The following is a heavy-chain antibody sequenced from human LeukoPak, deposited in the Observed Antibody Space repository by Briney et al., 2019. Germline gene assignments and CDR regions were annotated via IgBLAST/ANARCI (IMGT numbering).Heavy chain of an antibody. V-gene: IGHV3-23*01. CDR3: AKAERVKLLWFGELSDYFDY. CDR2: ISGSGGST. J-gene: IGHJ4*02. CDR1: GFTFSSYA. D-gene: IGHD3-10*01. Sequence: GGSLRLSCAASGFTFSSYAMRWVRQAPGKGLEWVSAISGSGGSTYYADSVKGRFTISRDNSKNTLYLQMNSLSAEDTAVYYCAKAERVKLLWFGELSDYFDYWGQGTLVTVSS.